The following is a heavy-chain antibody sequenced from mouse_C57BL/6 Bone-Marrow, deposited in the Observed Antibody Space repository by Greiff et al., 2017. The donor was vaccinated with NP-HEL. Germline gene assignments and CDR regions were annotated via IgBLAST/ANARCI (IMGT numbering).Heavy chain of an antibody. CDR1: GYTFTSYW. V-gene: IGHV1-64*01. CDR2: IHPNSGST. J-gene: IGHJ3*01. CDR3: ASPPYYSNSAWFAY. Sequence: QVQLQQPGAELVKPGASVKLSCKASGYTFTSYWMHWVKQRPGQGLEWIGMIHPNSGSTNYNEKFKSKATLTVDKSTSTAYMQLSSLTSEDSAVYYCASPPYYSNSAWFAYWGQGTLVTVSA. D-gene: IGHD2-5*01.